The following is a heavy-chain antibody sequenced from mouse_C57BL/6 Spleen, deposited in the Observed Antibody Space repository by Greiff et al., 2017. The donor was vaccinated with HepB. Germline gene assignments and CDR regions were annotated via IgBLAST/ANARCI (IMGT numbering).Heavy chain of an antibody. CDR3: VRHAGYYSFDY. CDR1: GFSFNTYA. CDR2: IRSKSNNYAT. J-gene: IGHJ2*01. Sequence: EVKLVESGGGLVQPKGSLKLSCAASGFSFNTYAMNWVRQAPGKGLEWVARIRSKSNNYATYYADSVKDRFTISRDDSESMLYLQMNNLKTEDTAMYYCVRHAGYYSFDYWGQGTTLTVSS. V-gene: IGHV10-1*01. D-gene: IGHD2-3*01.